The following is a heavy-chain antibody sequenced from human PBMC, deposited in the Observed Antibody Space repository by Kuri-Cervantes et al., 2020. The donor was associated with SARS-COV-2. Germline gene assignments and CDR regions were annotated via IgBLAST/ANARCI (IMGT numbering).Heavy chain of an antibody. CDR3: ARDCSTADCKTFGYY. CDR1: GGSISDYY. V-gene: IGHV4-59*01. CDR2: IYYAGST. Sequence: GSLRLSCTVSGGSISDYYWSWIRQPPGKGLEWIGDIYYAGSTSYNPSLKSRVAISVGTSKNQFSLKLTSVTAADTAVYYCARDCSTADCKTFGYYWGRGTLVTVSS. J-gene: IGHJ4*02. D-gene: IGHD2-2*01.